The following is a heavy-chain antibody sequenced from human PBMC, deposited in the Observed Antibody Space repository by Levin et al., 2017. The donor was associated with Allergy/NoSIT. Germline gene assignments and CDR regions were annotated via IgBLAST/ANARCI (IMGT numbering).Heavy chain of an antibody. CDR1: GGSFSGYY. CDR2: INHSGST. Sequence: PSQTLSLTCAVYGGSFSGYYWSWIRQPPGKGLEWIGEINHSGSTNYNPSLKSRVTISVDTSKNQFSLKLSSVTAADTAVYYCARGRNGRNYYWGQGTLVTVSS. J-gene: IGHJ4*02. CDR3: ARGRNGRNYY. V-gene: IGHV4-34*01. D-gene: IGHD2/OR15-2a*01.